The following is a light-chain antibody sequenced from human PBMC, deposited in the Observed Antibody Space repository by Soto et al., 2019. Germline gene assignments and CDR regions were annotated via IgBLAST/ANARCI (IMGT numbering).Light chain of an antibody. CDR1: QSVSTD. Sequence: EVLVTQSPATLSVSPGEGVTLSCRASQSVSTDLAWYQQKPGQAPRLLIYGASIRAIGVPDRFSGSGSGTDFTFTISSLQYEDSAIHYWQQYFRWHPWTFGQGTKVDIK. CDR3: QQYFRWHPWT. J-gene: IGKJ1*01. V-gene: IGKV3-15*01. CDR2: GAS.